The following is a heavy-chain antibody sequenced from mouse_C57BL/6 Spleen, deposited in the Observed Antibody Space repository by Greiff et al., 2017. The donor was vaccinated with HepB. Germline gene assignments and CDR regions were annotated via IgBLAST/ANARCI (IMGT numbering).Heavy chain of an antibody. CDR1: GFNIKDDY. CDR3: TTRYDHDY. Sequence: VQLKQSGAELVRPGASVKLSCTASGFNIKDDYMHWVKQRPEQGLEWIGWIDPENGDTEYASKFQGKATITADTSSNTAYLQLSSLTSEDTAVYYCTTRYDHDYWGQGTTLTVSS. V-gene: IGHV14-4*01. D-gene: IGHD2-3*01. J-gene: IGHJ2*01. CDR2: IDPENGDT.